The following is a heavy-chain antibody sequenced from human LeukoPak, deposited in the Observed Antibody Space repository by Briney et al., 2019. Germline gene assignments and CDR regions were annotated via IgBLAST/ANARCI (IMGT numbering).Heavy chain of an antibody. CDR3: AKDQARVVPAAPFDY. D-gene: IGHD2-2*01. V-gene: IGHV3-23*01. CDR2: ISGSGGST. J-gene: IGHJ4*02. Sequence: PGGSLRLSCAASGLTFSSYAMSWVRQAPGKGLEWVSAISGSGGSTYYADSVKGRFTISRDNSKNTLYLQMNSLRAEDTAVYYCAKDQARVVPAAPFDYWGQGTLVTVSS. CDR1: GLTFSSYA.